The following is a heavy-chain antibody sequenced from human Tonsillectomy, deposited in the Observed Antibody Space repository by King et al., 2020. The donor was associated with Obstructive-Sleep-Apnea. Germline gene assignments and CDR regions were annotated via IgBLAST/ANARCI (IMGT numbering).Heavy chain of an antibody. J-gene: IGHJ4*02. D-gene: IGHD4/OR15-4a*01. CDR2: MNPNSGGT. CDR3: ARDVLTSDRAEDY. CDR1: GYTFTGYF. Sequence: VQLVESGAEVKRPGASVKVSCKASGYTFTGYFMHWVRQAPGQGLEWMGWMNPNSGGTNYAEKFQGRVTMTRDTFISPAYMELSGLRSDDTAVYYCARDVLTSDRAEDYWGQGTLVTVSS. V-gene: IGHV1-2*02.